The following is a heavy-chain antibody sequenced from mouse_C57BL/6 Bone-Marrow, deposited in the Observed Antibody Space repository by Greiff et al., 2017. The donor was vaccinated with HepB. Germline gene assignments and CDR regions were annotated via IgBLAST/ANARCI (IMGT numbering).Heavy chain of an antibody. CDR1: GFTFSDYG. CDR3: AIIYYGPLDY. J-gene: IGHJ2*01. CDR2: ISSGSSTI. D-gene: IGHD2-1*01. Sequence: EVKLQESGGGLVKPGGSLKLSCAASGFTFSDYGMHWVRQAPEKGLEWVAYISSGSSTIYYADTVKGRFTISRDNAKNTLFLQMTSLRSEDTAMYYCAIIYYGPLDYWGQGTTLTVSS. V-gene: IGHV5-17*01.